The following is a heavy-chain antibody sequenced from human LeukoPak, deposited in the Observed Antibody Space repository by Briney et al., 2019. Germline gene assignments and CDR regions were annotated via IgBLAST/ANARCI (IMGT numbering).Heavy chain of an antibody. Sequence: GESLKISCKCSGYSFTSYWIGWVRPMPGKGLEWMGIIYPGDSDTRYSPSFQGQVTISADKSISTAYLQWSSLKASDTAMYYCARTNYDILTGYPNWFDPWGQGTLVTVSS. CDR3: ARTNYDILTGYPNWFDP. D-gene: IGHD3-9*01. V-gene: IGHV5-51*01. CDR2: IYPGDSDT. J-gene: IGHJ5*02. CDR1: GYSFTSYW.